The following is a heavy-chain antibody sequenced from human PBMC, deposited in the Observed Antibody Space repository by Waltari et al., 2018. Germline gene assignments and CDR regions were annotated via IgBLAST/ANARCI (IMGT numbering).Heavy chain of an antibody. CDR3: ARSFSSSWYGDYYYGMDV. J-gene: IGHJ6*02. CDR2: MNPNSGNT. Sequence: QVQLVQSGAEVKKPGASVKVSCTASGYTFTSYDINWVRQANGQGLEWMGWMNPNSGNTGYAQKFQGRVTMTRNTSISTAYMELSSLRSEDTAVYYCARSFSSSWYGDYYYGMDVWGQGTTVTVSS. V-gene: IGHV1-8*01. D-gene: IGHD6-13*01. CDR1: GYTFTSYD.